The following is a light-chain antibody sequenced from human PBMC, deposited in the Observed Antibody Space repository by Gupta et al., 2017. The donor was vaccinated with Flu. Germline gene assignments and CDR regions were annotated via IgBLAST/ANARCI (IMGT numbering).Light chain of an antibody. CDR1: TSNIGSHY. Sequence: QSVVLQAPSVSGTPGQRVTIPCSGTTSNIGSHYVFWYQQFPGRAPILLIYRSHQRPSGVPDRFSGSKSGTSASLAISGLRSEDEADYYCATWDDSLSEWVFGGGTKLTVL. CDR3: ATWDDSLSEWV. J-gene: IGLJ3*02. V-gene: IGLV1-47*01. CDR2: RSH.